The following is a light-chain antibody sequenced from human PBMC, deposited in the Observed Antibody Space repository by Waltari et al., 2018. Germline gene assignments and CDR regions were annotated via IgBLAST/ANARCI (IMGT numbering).Light chain of an antibody. V-gene: IGLV2-14*03. J-gene: IGLJ1*01. CDR1: SRDVGRYKF. CDR2: DVS. CDR3: SSYTSSKTYV. Sequence: QSALTQPASVSGSPGQSITISCTGTSRDVGRYKFVSCYQQNPGKAPKLIIHDVSDRPLGVSNRFSGSKFGNTASLTISGLQAEDEADYYCSSYTSSKTYVFGTGTKVTVL.